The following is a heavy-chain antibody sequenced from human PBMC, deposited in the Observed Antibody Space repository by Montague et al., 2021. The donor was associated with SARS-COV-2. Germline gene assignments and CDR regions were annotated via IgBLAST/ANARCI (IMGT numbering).Heavy chain of an antibody. J-gene: IGHJ4*02. CDR2: ISYRGST. CDR3: ATQEDPSGWNQGPFDF. V-gene: IGHV4-39*01. Sequence: SETLSLTCTVSGGSISSSSSYWAWIRQPPGKGLEWIGSISYRGSTYYTPSLKSRVIISVDTSKNQLSLKLSSVTAADTAVYYCATQEDPSGWNQGPFDFWGQGTLVTVSS. D-gene: IGHD6-19*01. CDR1: GGSISSSSSY.